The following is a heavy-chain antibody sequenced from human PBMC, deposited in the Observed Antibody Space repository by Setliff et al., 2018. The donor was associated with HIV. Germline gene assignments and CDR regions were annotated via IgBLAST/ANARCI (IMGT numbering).Heavy chain of an antibody. CDR1: GGSISEYY. Sequence: PSETLSLTCTVSGGSISEYYWSWIRQPPGKGLECIGYIDYSGSTNYNASLKSRLTMSIDTSKSQFSLKLNSVTAADTAVYYCARSPPTTFWSGYTYYYYMDVWGKGTTVTVSS. J-gene: IGHJ6*03. V-gene: IGHV4-59*01. CDR3: ARSPPTTFWSGYTYYYYMDV. D-gene: IGHD3-3*01. CDR2: IDYSGST.